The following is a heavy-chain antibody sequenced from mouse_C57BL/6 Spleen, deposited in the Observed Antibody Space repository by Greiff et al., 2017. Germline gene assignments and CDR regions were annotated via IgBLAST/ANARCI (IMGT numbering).Heavy chain of an antibody. CDR2: ISGGGGNT. CDR3: ARHRDYDEAWFAY. V-gene: IGHV5-9*01. D-gene: IGHD2-4*01. J-gene: IGHJ3*01. Sequence: EVQGVESGGGLVKPGGSLKLSCAASGFTFSSYTMSWVRQTPEKRLEWVATISGGGGNTYYPDSVKGRFTISRDNAKNTLYLQMSSLRSEDTALYYCARHRDYDEAWFAYWGQGTLVTVSA. CDR1: GFTFSSYT.